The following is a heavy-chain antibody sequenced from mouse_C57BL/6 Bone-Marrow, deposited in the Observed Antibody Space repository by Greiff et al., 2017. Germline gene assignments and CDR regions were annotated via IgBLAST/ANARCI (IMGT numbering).Heavy chain of an antibody. Sequence: QVQLQQSGPELVKPGASVKISCKASGYSFTSYYIHWVKQRHGKGLEWIGWIYPGSGNNKYHEKFKGKATLTADTYSSTAYIQLSSLTAKDSAICYCASGDGNCCAYWGQGTLGTVSA. CDR2: IYPGSGNN. J-gene: IGHJ3*01. CDR1: GYSFTSYY. V-gene: IGHV1-66*01. CDR3: ASGDGNCCAY. D-gene: IGHD2-3*01.